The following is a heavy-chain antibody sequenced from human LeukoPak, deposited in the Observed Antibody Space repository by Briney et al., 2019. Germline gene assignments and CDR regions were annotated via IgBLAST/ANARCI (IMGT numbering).Heavy chain of an antibody. CDR1: GFTFNNLP. Sequence: GGSLRLSCAASGFTFNNLPMSWVRQVPGKGLEWVSSISGSGGTTYYAGSVRGRFTISRDNAKNTLFLQMRSLRAEDTALYYCAKDGYFHDSSGYSYFDYWGQGILVSVSS. D-gene: IGHD3-22*01. V-gene: IGHV3-23*01. CDR2: ISGSGGTT. J-gene: IGHJ4*02. CDR3: AKDGYFHDSSGYSYFDY.